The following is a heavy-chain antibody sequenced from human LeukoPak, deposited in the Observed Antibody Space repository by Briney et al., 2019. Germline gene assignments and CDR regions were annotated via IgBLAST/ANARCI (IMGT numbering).Heavy chain of an antibody. D-gene: IGHD5-18*01. CDR1: GGSSSGYY. Sequence: SETLSLTCAVYGGSSSGYYWSWIRQPPGKGLEWIGEINHSGSTNYNPSLKSRVTISVDTSKNQFSLKLSSVTAADTAVYYCARGGGYSSSFDYWGQGTLVTVSS. J-gene: IGHJ4*02. V-gene: IGHV4-34*01. CDR2: INHSGST. CDR3: ARGGGYSSSFDY.